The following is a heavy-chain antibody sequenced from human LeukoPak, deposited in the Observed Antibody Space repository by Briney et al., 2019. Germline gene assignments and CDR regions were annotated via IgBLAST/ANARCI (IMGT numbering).Heavy chain of an antibody. V-gene: IGHV4-39*01. Sequence: PSETLSLTCTVSGGSISSSSYYWGWIRQPPGKGLEWIGSVYYSGNTYYNPSLTSRVTISVDTSKNQFSLKLSSVTAADTAIYYCARQDCSSITCRYFFDYWGQGTLVTVSS. J-gene: IGHJ4*02. CDR2: VYYSGNT. CDR3: ARQDCSSITCRYFFDY. D-gene: IGHD2-2*01. CDR1: GGSISSSSYY.